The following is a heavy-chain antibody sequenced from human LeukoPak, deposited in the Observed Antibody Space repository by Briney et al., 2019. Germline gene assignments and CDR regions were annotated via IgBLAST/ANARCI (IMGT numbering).Heavy chain of an antibody. CDR1: GFTLSSYW. CDR2: ISWNSGSI. CDR3: ARERSGPFDC. D-gene: IGHD5-24*01. V-gene: IGHV3-74*01. Sequence: GGSLRLSCAASGFTLSSYWMHWVRQAPGKGLVWVSGISWNSGSIGYADSVKGRFTISRDNAKNSLYLQMNSLRAEDTAVYYCARERSGPFDCWGQGTLVTVSS. J-gene: IGHJ4*02.